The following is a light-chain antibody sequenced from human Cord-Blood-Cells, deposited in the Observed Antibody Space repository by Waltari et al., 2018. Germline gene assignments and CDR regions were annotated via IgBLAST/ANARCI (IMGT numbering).Light chain of an antibody. J-gene: IGKJ4*01. Sequence: EIVMTQSPATLSVSPGERATLSCWASQSVSSNLAWYQQKPGQAPRLLIYGASTRATGIPARFSGSGSGTEFTLTISSLQSEDFATYYCQQLNSYPLTFGGGTKVEIK. V-gene: IGKV3-15*01. CDR2: GAS. CDR1: QSVSSN. CDR3: QQLNSYPLT.